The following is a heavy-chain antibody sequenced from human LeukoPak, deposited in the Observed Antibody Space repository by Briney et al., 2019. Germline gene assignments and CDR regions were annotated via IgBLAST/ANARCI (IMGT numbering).Heavy chain of an antibody. D-gene: IGHD3-3*01. CDR2: IVVGSGNT. J-gene: IGHJ6*02. CDR1: GFTFTSSA. V-gene: IGHV1-58*02. CDR3: AVTYYDFWSGHPGYYYGMDV. Sequence: GASVKVSCKASGFTFTSSAMQWVRQARGQRLEWIGWIVVGSGNTNYAQKFQERVTITRDMSTSTAYMELSSLRSEDTAVYYCAVTYYDFWSGHPGYYYGMDVWGQGTTVTVPS.